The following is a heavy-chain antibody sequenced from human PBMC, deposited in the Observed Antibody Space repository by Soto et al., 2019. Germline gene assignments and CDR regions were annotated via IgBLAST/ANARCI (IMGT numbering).Heavy chain of an antibody. Sequence: QVQLQESGPGLVKPSETLSLTCTVAGGSISSYYWSWIRQPPGKGLEWIGHIYYTGSTNYSPSVKSRITISLDTSKIQFSLSLSSVTAADTAVYYWARLGAVNRGSGSYPAFDVWGQGTMVTVSS. CDR1: GGSISSYY. CDR2: IYYTGST. J-gene: IGHJ3*01. D-gene: IGHD3-10*01. V-gene: IGHV4-59*08. CDR3: ARLGAVNRGSGSYPAFDV.